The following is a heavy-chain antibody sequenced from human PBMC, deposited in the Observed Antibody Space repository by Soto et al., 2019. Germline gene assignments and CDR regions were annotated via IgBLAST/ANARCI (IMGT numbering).Heavy chain of an antibody. CDR2: IYPGDSDT. Sequence: SLKISCKGSGYSFTSYWIGWVRQMPGKGLEWMGIIYPGDSDTRYSPSFQGQVTISADKSISTAYLQWSSLKASDTAMYYCARTLGYCSGGSCPPGPFDYWGQGTLVTVSS. J-gene: IGHJ4*02. CDR3: ARTLGYCSGGSCPPGPFDY. D-gene: IGHD2-15*01. V-gene: IGHV5-51*01. CDR1: GYSFTSYW.